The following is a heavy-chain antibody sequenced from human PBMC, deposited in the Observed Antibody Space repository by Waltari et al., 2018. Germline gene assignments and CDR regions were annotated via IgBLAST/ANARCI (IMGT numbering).Heavy chain of an antibody. CDR1: GGSISSGGYY. CDR3: ARDGGEERYFDY. V-gene: IGHV4-31*03. J-gene: IGHJ4*02. D-gene: IGHD3-16*01. Sequence: QVQLQESGPGLVKPSQTLSLTCTVSGGSISSGGYYWSWLRQHPGKGREWIGYIYHSGSTYDNPSLKSRVTISVDRSKNQFSLKLSSVTAADTAVYYCARDGGEERYFDYWGQGTLVTVSS. CDR2: IYHSGST.